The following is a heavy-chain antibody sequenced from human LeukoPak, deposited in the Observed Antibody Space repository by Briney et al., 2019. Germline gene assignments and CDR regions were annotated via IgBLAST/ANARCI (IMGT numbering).Heavy chain of an antibody. Sequence: GGSLRLSCAASTVTFSTYDINWVRQAPGKGLEWISYIRSSGDTIYYADSVRGRFTISRDNARNSVYLQMNSLRAGGTAVYYCARDLVSGAYTFDFWGRGTMVTVSS. D-gene: IGHD3-16*01. CDR2: IRSSGDTI. CDR3: ARDLVSGAYTFDF. V-gene: IGHV3-48*03. J-gene: IGHJ3*01. CDR1: TVTFSTYD.